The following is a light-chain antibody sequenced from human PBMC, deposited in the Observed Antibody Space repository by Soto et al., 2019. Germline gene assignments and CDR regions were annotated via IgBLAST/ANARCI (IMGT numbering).Light chain of an antibody. CDR3: SSYTSSSTRV. CDR2: DVS. Sequence: QSALTQPASVSGSPGQSITISCTGTSSDVGGYNYVSWYQQHPGKGPKLMIYDVSNRPSGVSNRFSGSKSANTASLTISGLQAEDEADYYCSSYTSSSTRVFGTGTKLTVL. V-gene: IGLV2-14*01. J-gene: IGLJ1*01. CDR1: SSDVGGYNY.